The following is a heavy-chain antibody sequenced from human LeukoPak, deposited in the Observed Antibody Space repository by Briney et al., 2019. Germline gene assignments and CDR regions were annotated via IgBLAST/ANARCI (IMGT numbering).Heavy chain of an antibody. CDR2: IIPIFGTA. Sequence: ASVKVSCKASGGTFSSYAISWVRQAPGQGLEWMGGIIPIFGTANYAQKFQGRVTITADKSTSTVYMELSSLRSEDTAVYYCARDVGYYDYVWGSYRYTPPDYWGQGTLVTVSS. D-gene: IGHD3-16*02. J-gene: IGHJ4*02. CDR3: ARDVGYYDYVWGSYRYTPPDY. V-gene: IGHV1-69*06. CDR1: GGTFSSYA.